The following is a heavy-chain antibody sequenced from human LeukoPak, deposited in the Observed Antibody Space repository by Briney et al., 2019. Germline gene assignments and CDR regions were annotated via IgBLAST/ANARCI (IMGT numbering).Heavy chain of an antibody. CDR2: INHSGST. CDR3: ARRPYYSDSSGYYSSAG. D-gene: IGHD3-22*01. Sequence: SETLSLTCAVYGGSFSGYYWSWIRQPPGKGLEWIGEINHSGSTNYNPSLKSRVTISVDTSKNQYSLKLSSVTAADTAVYYCARRPYYSDSSGYYSSAGWGRGSPVTASS. V-gene: IGHV4-34*01. J-gene: IGHJ4*02. CDR1: GGSFSGYY.